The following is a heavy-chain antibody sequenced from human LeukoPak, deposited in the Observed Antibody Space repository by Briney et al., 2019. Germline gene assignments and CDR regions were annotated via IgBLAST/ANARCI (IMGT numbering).Heavy chain of an antibody. V-gene: IGHV1-24*01. Sequence: GASVKVSCKVSGYTLTELSVHWVRQAPGKGLEWMGGFDPEDGETIYAQKFQGRVTMTEDTSTDTAYMELSSLRSEDTAVYYCATLLRAAVAAAFDYWGQGTLVTVSS. J-gene: IGHJ4*02. CDR3: ATLLRAAVAAAFDY. CDR2: FDPEDGET. D-gene: IGHD6-19*01. CDR1: GYTLTELS.